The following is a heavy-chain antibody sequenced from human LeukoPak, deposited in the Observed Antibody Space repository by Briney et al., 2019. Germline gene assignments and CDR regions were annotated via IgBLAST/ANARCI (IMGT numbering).Heavy chain of an antibody. D-gene: IGHD6-13*01. V-gene: IGHV1-2*02. Sequence: ASVKVSCKASGYTFTGYYMHWVRQAPGQGLEWMGWINPNSGGTNYAQKFQGRVTMTRDTSISTAYMELSRLRSDDTAVYYCARVLGGSSSWSYFDYWGQGTLVTVFS. CDR1: GYTFTGYY. CDR2: INPNSGGT. J-gene: IGHJ4*02. CDR3: ARVLGGSSSWSYFDY.